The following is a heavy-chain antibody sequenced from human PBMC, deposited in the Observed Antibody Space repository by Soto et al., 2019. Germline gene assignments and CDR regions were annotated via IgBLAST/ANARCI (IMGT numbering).Heavy chain of an antibody. Sequence: LSLTCTVSGGSISSSSYYWGWIRQPPGKGLEWIGSIYYSGSTYYNPSLKSRVTISVDTSKNQFSLKLSSVTAADTAVYYCASPDSFHYGMDVWGQGTTVTVSS. D-gene: IGHD3-22*01. CDR1: GGSISSSSYY. J-gene: IGHJ6*02. V-gene: IGHV4-39*01. CDR2: IYYSGST. CDR3: ASPDSFHYGMDV.